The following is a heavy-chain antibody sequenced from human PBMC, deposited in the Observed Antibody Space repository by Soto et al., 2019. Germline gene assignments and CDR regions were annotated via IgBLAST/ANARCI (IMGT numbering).Heavy chain of an antibody. CDR3: ARDFREYYDSSGYSWFDP. V-gene: IGHV3-33*01. J-gene: IGHJ5*02. D-gene: IGHD3-22*01. CDR1: GFIVSSYG. Sequence: GGSLRLSCAASGFIVSSYGMHWVRQAPGKGLEWVAVIWYDGSNKYNADSVKGRFTISRDNSKNTLYLQMNSLRADDTAVYYCARDFREYYDSSGYSWFDPWGQGT. CDR2: IWYDGSNK.